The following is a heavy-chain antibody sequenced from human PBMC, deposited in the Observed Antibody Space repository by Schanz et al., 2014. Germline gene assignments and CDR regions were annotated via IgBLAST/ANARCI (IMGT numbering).Heavy chain of an antibody. J-gene: IGHJ4*02. CDR2: IWYDGSNK. CDR1: GFTFSNYA. CDR3: ARDGDFDY. Sequence: QVQLLESGGGLVQPGGSLRLSCAGSGFTFSNYAMGWVRQTPGKGLEWVAIIWYDGSNKYYADSVKGRFTISRDNSKNTLFLQMSSLRAEDTAVYYCARDGDFDYWGQGTLVTVSS. V-gene: IGHV3-33*08.